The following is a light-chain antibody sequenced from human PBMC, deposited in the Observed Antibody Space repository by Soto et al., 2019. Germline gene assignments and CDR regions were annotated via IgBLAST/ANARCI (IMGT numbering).Light chain of an antibody. CDR1: KSVRNN. J-gene: IGKJ4*01. Sequence: EIVMTQSPATLSVSPGERAILSCRASKSVRNNLAWYQQKPGQAPRHLIYGASTRATGIPARFSGSGSGTAFTLSVISVHSEDFDIYYCQQYNNWPPLTCGGGTKEEIK. CDR2: GAS. V-gene: IGKV3-15*01. CDR3: QQYNNWPPLT.